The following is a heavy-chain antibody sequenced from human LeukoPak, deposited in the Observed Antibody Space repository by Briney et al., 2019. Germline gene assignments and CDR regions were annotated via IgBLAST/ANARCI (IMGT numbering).Heavy chain of an antibody. J-gene: IGHJ4*02. D-gene: IGHD1-26*01. V-gene: IGHV3-15*07. CDR2: IKSKTDGGTT. CDR1: GFTFSNAW. CDR3: TIQTPSGSSFDY. Sequence: GGSLRLSCAASGFTFSNAWMNWVRQAPGKGLEWVGRIKSKTDGGTTDYAAPVKGRFTISRDDSKNTLYLQMNSLKTEDTAVYYRTIQTPSGSSFDYWGQGTLVTVSS.